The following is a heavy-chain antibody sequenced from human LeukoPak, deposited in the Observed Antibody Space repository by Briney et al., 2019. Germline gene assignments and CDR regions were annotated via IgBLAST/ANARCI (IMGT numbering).Heavy chain of an antibody. Sequence: SGTLSLTCTDPGGSISSYYWSWIRVPPGKGLEWIGYLSKSGNTNYSPSLKRRVSIFGDTSKNQFFLKLSSVTAADTAVYYCARARYVNSFYAFDIWGQGTLVTVSS. D-gene: IGHD3-9*01. CDR2: LSKSGNT. CDR3: ARARYVNSFYAFDI. CDR1: GGSISSYY. J-gene: IGHJ3*02. V-gene: IGHV4-59*01.